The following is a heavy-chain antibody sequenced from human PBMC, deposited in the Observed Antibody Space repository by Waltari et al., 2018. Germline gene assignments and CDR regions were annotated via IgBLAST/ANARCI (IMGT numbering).Heavy chain of an antibody. D-gene: IGHD3-22*01. J-gene: IGHJ3*02. CDR2: ITPNSGAT. CDR1: GFTFTGYY. CDR3: ARSPYDSSRYSAFDI. Sequence: QVQLVQSGAEVKNPGASVKVSCKASGFTFTGYYIHWVRQAPGLGLEWMAWITPNSGATPYAQRFQGWVTLTRETSISTAYMDLSRLSSDDTAVYFCARSPYDSSRYSAFDIWGQGTVVTVSS. V-gene: IGHV1-2*04.